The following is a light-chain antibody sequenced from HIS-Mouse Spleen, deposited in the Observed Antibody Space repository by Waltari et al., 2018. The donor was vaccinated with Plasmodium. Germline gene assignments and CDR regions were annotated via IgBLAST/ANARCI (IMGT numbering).Light chain of an antibody. CDR2: AAS. CDR1: QSLSSY. CDR3: QQSYSTWT. J-gene: IGKJ1*01. V-gene: IGKV1-39*01. Sequence: DIQMPPSPSSLPASVGDRVTITCRASQSLSSYLNWYQQKPGKAPKLLIYAASSLLSGVPSRFSGTGSGTDFTLTISSLQPEDFATYFCQQSYSTWTFGQGTKVEIK.